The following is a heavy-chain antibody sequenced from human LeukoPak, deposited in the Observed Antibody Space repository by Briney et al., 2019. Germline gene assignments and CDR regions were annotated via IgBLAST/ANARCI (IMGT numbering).Heavy chain of an antibody. CDR1: GLTFSSYL. Sequence: PGGSLRLSCAASGLTFSSYLMHWVRQAPGKGLEWVAVIWSDGSNKYYGDSVKGRFTISRDNSNNTLYLQMNSLRAEDTAVYYCARLGWLGTDDAFDIWGQGTMVTVSS. CDR2: IWSDGSNK. J-gene: IGHJ3*02. V-gene: IGHV3-33*01. CDR3: ARLGWLGTDDAFDI. D-gene: IGHD6-19*01.